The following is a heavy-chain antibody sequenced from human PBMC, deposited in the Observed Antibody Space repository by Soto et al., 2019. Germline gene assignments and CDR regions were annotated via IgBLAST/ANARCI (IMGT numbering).Heavy chain of an antibody. CDR3: ARVGYDFWSGYMNWFDP. V-gene: IGHV1-18*04. Sequence: ASVKVYCKASGYTFTRYGISWVRQAPGQGLEWMGWISAYNGNTNYAQKLQGRVTMTTDTSTSTAYMELRSLRSDDTAVYYCARVGYDFWSGYMNWFDPWGQGTLVTVSS. CDR1: GYTFTRYG. J-gene: IGHJ5*02. CDR2: ISAYNGNT. D-gene: IGHD3-3*01.